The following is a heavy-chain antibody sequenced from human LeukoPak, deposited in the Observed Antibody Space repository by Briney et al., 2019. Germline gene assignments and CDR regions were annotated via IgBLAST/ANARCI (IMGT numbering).Heavy chain of an antibody. CDR2: ISGSGGSM. J-gene: IGHJ4*02. D-gene: IGHD6-25*01. V-gene: IGHV3-23*01. Sequence: GGSLRLSCAASGFTFPNYGMNWVRQAPGKGLEWVSTISGSGGSMYYADSVKGRFTMSRDNSKNILYLQMNSLRVEDTAVYYCARDRGWRLLDYWGQGTLVTVSS. CDR3: ARDRGWRLLDY. CDR1: GFTFPNYG.